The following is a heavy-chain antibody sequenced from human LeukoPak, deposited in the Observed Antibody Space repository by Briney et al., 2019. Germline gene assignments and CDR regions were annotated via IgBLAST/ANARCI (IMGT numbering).Heavy chain of an antibody. CDR1: GFTVSSNY. J-gene: IGHJ6*02. V-gene: IGHV3-53*01. CDR3: ARDNSIAAAGLYYYYYDMDV. D-gene: IGHD6-13*01. CDR2: IYSGGST. Sequence: GGSLRLSCAASGFTVSSNYMSWVRQAPGKGLEWVSVIYSGGSTYYADSVKGRFTISRDNSKNTLYLQMNSLRAEDTAVYYCARDNSIAAAGLYYYYYDMDVWGQGTTVTVSS.